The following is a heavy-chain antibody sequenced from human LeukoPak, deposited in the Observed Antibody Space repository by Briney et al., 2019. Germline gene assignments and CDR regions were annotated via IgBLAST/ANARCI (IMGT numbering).Heavy chain of an antibody. D-gene: IGHD3-16*02. CDR3: ARGVSDYVWGSYRHHFDY. Sequence: SETLSLTCAVYGGSFSGYYWSWIRQPPGKGLEWIGEINHSGSTNYNPSLKSRVTISVDTSKNQFSLKLSSVTAADTAVYYCARGVSDYVWGSYRHHFDYWGQGTLVTVSS. J-gene: IGHJ4*02. CDR1: GGSFSGYY. CDR2: INHSGST. V-gene: IGHV4-34*01.